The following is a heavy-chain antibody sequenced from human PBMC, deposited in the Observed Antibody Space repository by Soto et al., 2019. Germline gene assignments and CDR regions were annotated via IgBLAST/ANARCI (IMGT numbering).Heavy chain of an antibody. V-gene: IGHV1-69*01. CDR2: IIPMFETT. CDR3: TRHRGYSSGYWGQDF. Sequence: QVQLVQSGAEVKKPGSSVKVSCKASGGAFGSYAINWVRQAPGLGLEWMGGIIPMFETTNYAQRFQGRVTVTADESTSTVYLELTRLRSEDTGMYYCTRHRGYSSGYWGQDFWGQGTLVTVSS. J-gene: IGHJ4*02. CDR1: GGAFGSYA. D-gene: IGHD5-12*01.